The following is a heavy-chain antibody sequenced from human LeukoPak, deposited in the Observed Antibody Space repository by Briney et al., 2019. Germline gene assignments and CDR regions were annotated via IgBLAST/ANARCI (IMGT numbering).Heavy chain of an antibody. CDR1: GFTFDDYA. CDR3: AKDFPSYDFWSGYSDQNYYYMDV. D-gene: IGHD3-3*01. CDR2: ISWDGGST. Sequence: GGTLRLSCAASGFTFDDYAMHWVRQAPGKGLEWVSLISWDGGSTYYADSVKGRFTISRDNSKNSLYLQMNSLRAEDTALYYCAKDFPSYDFWSGYSDQNYYYMDVWGKGTTVTVSS. J-gene: IGHJ6*03. V-gene: IGHV3-43D*03.